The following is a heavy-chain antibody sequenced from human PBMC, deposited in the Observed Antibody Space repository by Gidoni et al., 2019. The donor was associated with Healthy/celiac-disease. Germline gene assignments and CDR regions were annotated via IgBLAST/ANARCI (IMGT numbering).Heavy chain of an antibody. V-gene: IGHV3-23*01. CDR1: GFPSSSYA. CDR3: AKDQWLRLLSRYYYYGMDV. J-gene: IGHJ6*02. D-gene: IGHD5-12*01. Sequence: EVQLLESGGGLVQPGGSLGLSCAASGFPSSSYAMSGVRQAPGKGLEWVSAISGSGGSTYYADSVKGRFTISRDNSKNTLYLQMNSLRAEDTAVYYCAKDQWLRLLSRYYYYGMDVWGQGTTVTVSS. CDR2: ISGSGGST.